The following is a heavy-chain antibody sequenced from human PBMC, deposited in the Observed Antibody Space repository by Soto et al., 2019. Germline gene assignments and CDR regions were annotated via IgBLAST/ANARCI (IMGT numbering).Heavy chain of an antibody. V-gene: IGHV4-39*01. CDR3: APLSVSLSGPYGIHV. CDR1: GYSVSSSDYY. Sequence: KPSETLSLTCSVSGYSVSSSDYYWAWIRQPPGKGLEWIGCMLYSGLTYYNPSLKSRVTLSVDTSKNQFSVRLNSVTASDTAVYYCAPLSVSLSGPYGIHVWGQGTTVTVS. CDR2: MLYSGLT. D-gene: IGHD2-15*01. J-gene: IGHJ6*02.